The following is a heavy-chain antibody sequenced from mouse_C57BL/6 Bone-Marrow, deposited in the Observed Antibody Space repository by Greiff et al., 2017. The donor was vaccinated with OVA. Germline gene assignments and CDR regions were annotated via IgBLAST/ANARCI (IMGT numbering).Heavy chain of an antibody. J-gene: IGHJ4*01. V-gene: IGHV7-1*01. CDR3: ARDADLGGMDY. Sequence: EVQLVESGGGLVQSGRSLRLSCATSGFTFSDFYMEWVRQAPGKGLEWIAASRNKANDYTTEYSASVKGRFIVSRDTSQSILYLQMNALRAEDTAIYYCARDADLGGMDYWGQGTSVTVSS. CDR2: SRNKANDYTT. CDR1: GFTFSDFY. D-gene: IGHD3-3*01.